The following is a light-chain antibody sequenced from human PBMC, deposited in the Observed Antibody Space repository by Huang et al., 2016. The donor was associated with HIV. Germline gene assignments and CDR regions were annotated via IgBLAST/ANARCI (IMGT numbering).Light chain of an antibody. CDR2: YAT. CDR3: EQAYSVPRT. CDR1: QTIYSH. Sequence: DIQMTQSPSSLSASLGDRVTITCRASQTIYSHLNWYQQKPGKAPSLLIHYATTLQSGVPSGFSGSGSRTDFTLTISSLQPADVATCYCEQAYSVPRTFGEGTKVKI. J-gene: IGKJ1*01. V-gene: IGKV1-39*01.